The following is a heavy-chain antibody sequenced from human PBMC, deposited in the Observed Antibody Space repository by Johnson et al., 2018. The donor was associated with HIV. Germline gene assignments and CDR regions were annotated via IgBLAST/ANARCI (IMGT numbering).Heavy chain of an antibody. CDR3: AREPIREVGGAFDI. D-gene: IGHD1-26*01. CDR1: GFTFSSYA. CDR2: ISYDGSNK. V-gene: IGHV3-30*04. J-gene: IGHJ3*02. Sequence: QVQLVESGGGVVQPGRSLRLSCATSGFTFSSYAMHWVRQAPGKGLGWVAVISYDGSNKYYADSVKGRFSISRDNSKNTMYLQMTSLRVEDTAIYYCAREPIREVGGAFDIWGQGTMVTVSS.